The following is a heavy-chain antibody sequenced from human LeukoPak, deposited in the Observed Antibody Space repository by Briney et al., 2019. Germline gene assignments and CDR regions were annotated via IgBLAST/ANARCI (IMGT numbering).Heavy chain of an antibody. CDR3: ARDRIAQTMGYYYYYGMDV. J-gene: IGHJ6*02. V-gene: IGHV4-39*07. D-gene: IGHD6-13*01. CDR2: IYYSGST. CDR1: GGSISTSTYY. Sequence: SETLSLTCTVSGGSISTSTYYWGWIRQPPGKGLEWIGSIYYSGSTYYNPSLKSRVTISVDTSKNQFSLKLSSVTAADTAVYYCARDRIAQTMGYYYYYGMDVWGQGTTVTVSS.